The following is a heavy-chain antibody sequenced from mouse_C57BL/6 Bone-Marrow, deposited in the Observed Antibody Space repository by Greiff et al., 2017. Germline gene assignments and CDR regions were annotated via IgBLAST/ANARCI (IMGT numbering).Heavy chain of an antibody. CDR1: GFTIKDDY. CDR3: TARGAYGSSWYFDV. Sequence: VQLQQSGAELVRPGASVKLSCTASGFTIKDDYMHWVKQRPEQGLEWIGWIDPENGDTEYASKFQGKATITADTASNTAYLQLRSLTSEDTAVEYGTARGAYGSSWYFDVGGTGTTVTVSA. D-gene: IGHD1-1*01. V-gene: IGHV14-4*01. CDR2: IDPENGDT. J-gene: IGHJ1*03.